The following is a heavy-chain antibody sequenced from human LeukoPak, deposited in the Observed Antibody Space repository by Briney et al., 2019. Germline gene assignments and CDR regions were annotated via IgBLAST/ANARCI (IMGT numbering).Heavy chain of an antibody. J-gene: IGHJ4*02. V-gene: IGHV1-2*04. Sequence: GASVKVSCKASGYTFTGYYIHWMRQAPGQGLEWMGWINPKNGDTHYAQKFQGWVTMTRDTSITTVYMELNRLTSDDTALYYCARVGYCSGDRCYLHFDYWGQGTLVTVSS. D-gene: IGHD2-15*01. CDR2: INPKNGDT. CDR1: GYTFTGYY. CDR3: ARVGYCSGDRCYLHFDY.